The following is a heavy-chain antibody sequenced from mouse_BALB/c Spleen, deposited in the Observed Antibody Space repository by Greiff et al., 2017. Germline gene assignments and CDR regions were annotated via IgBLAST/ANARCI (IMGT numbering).Heavy chain of an antibody. J-gene: IGHJ3*01. V-gene: IGHV5-12-1*01. D-gene: IGHD2-14*01. CDR3: ARPDRYDGWFAY. CDR2: ISSGGGST. Sequence: EVKLMESGGGLVKPGGSLKLSCAASGFAFSSYDMSWVRQTPEKRLEWVAYISSGGGSTYYPDTVKGRFTISSDNAKNTLYLQMSSLKSEDTAMYYCARPDRYDGWFAYWGQGTLVTVSA. CDR1: GFAFSSYD.